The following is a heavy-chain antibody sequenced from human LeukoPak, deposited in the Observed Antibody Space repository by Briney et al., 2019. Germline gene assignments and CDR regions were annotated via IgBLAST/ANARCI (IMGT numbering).Heavy chain of an antibody. D-gene: IGHD3-10*01. J-gene: IGHJ3*02. CDR3: ATPVLLWFGELLDPDAFDI. CDR2: ISGSGGST. CDR1: GFTFSSYA. V-gene: IGHV3-23*01. Sequence: GGSLRLSCAASGFTFSSYAMSWARQAPGKGLEWVSDISGSGGSTYYADSVKGRFTISRDNSKNTLYLQMNSLRAEDTAVYYCATPVLLWFGELLDPDAFDIWGQGTMVTVSS.